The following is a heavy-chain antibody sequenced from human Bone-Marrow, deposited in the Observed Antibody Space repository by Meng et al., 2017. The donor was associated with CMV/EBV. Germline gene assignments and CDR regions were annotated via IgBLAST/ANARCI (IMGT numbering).Heavy chain of an antibody. D-gene: IGHD5-24*01. CDR2: ISSTYELK. J-gene: IGHJ6*02. CDR1: GFTFSPTG. CDR3: TRRGDGYNWNYYYGMDV. V-gene: IGHV3-21*04. Sequence: GGSLRLSCTASGFTFSPTGMTWVRQAPGKGLEWVSTISSTYELKYSDSVRGRFTISRDNDRNTAYLQMNSLKTEDTAVYYCTRRGDGYNWNYYYGMDVWGQGTTVTVSS.